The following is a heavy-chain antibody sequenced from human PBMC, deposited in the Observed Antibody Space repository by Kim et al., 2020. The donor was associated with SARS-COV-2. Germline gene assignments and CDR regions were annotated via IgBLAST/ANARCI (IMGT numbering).Heavy chain of an antibody. Sequence: GGSLRLSCVASGFTLSLYWMYWVRQAPGKGLVLVSGINGDGSTTIYVDSVKGRFTISRDNARNTLSLQMNSLRAEDTAVYYCAVIATAGVDYWGQGTLVT. CDR3: AVIATAGVDY. J-gene: IGHJ4*02. CDR1: GFTLSLYW. D-gene: IGHD6-13*01. CDR2: INGDGSTT. V-gene: IGHV3-74*01.